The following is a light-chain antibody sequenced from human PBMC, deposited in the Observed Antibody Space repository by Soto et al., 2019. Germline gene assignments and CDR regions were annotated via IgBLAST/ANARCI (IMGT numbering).Light chain of an antibody. V-gene: IGKV3-20*01. J-gene: IGKJ1*01. CDR2: GAS. CDR1: QTVRSSY. Sequence: DIVLTQSPGTLSLSPGERATLSCRASQTVRSSYLAWYQQKPGQAPRLLIYGASSRATGIPDRFSGSGSGTDFTLTINRLEPEDFAVYYCQRYGSSPSWTFGQGTKVDIK. CDR3: QRYGSSPSWT.